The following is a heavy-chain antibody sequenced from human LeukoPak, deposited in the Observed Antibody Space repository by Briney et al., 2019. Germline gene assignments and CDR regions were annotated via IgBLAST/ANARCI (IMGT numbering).Heavy chain of an antibody. J-gene: IGHJ4*02. Sequence: SETLSLTCAVYGGSFSGYYWSWIRQPPGKGLEWIGEINHSGSTNYNPSLKSRVTIPVDTSKNQFSLKLSSVTAADTAVYYCARELKSRPPFTMVRGVVDYWGQGTLVTVSS. V-gene: IGHV4-34*01. CDR2: INHSGST. D-gene: IGHD3-10*01. CDR1: GGSFSGYY. CDR3: ARELKSRPPFTMVRGVVDY.